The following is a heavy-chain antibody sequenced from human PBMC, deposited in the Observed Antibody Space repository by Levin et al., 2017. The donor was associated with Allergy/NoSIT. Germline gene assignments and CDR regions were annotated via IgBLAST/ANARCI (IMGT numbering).Heavy chain of an antibody. CDR1: GGSISSSNW. V-gene: IGHV4-4*02. CDR3: ARGNDYGDYGKIIDY. J-gene: IGHJ4*02. Sequence: SETLSLTCAVSGGSISSSNWWSWVRQPPGKGLEWIGEIYHSGSTNYNPSLKSRVTISVDKSKNQFSLKLSSVAAADTAVYYCARGNDYGDYGKIIDYWGQGTLVTVSS. D-gene: IGHD4-17*01. CDR2: IYHSGST.